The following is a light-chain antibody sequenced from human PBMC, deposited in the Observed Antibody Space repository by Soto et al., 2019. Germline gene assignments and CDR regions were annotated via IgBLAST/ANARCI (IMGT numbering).Light chain of an antibody. CDR1: QSVSNN. Sequence: DIQMTQFPSTLSASVGDRVTITCRASQSVSNNLAWYQQSPGKAPNLLLYRTSIVQNGVPSRFSGSGSGTELTLTISILQPDDITTYYCQQYYGSPYTFGQGTKLEIK. CDR2: RTS. CDR3: QQYYGSPYT. J-gene: IGKJ2*01. V-gene: IGKV1-5*03.